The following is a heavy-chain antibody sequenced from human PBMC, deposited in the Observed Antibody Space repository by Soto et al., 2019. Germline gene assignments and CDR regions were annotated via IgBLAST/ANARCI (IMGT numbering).Heavy chain of an antibody. V-gene: IGHV3-48*01. CDR2: ISSSGTTI. CDR1: GFTFSSYS. D-gene: IGHD3-3*01. Sequence: VQLVESGGGFLPPGGSLRLSCAASGFTFSSYSMHWVRQAPGKGLEWVSYISSSGTTIYSADSVKGRFTISRDNAKNSLYLQITSVRAEDTAVYYCVRDSRSTIFGVDLNFDYWGQGTLVTVSS. CDR3: VRDSRSTIFGVDLNFDY. J-gene: IGHJ4*02.